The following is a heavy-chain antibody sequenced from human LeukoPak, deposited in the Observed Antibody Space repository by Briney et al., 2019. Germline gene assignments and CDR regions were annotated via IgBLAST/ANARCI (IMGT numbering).Heavy chain of an antibody. CDR3: ARRRGSYCFDY. J-gene: IGHJ4*02. CDR2: IKQDGSEK. V-gene: IGHV3-7*01. Sequence: GWSLRLSCAASGFTFSSYWMSWVRQAPGNGLEWVANIKQDGSEKYYVDSVKGRFTISRDNAKNSLYLQMNSLRAEDTAVYYCARRRGSYCFDYWGQGTLVTVSS. CDR1: GFTFSSYW. D-gene: IGHD1-26*01.